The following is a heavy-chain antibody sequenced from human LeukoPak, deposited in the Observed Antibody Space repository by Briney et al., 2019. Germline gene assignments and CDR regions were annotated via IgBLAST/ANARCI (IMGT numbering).Heavy chain of an antibody. J-gene: IGHJ4*02. Sequence: PGGSLRLSCAASGFTVSSNYMSWVRQAPGKGLEWVSVIYSGGSTYYADSVKGRFTISRDNSKNTLFLQMNSLRAEDTAVYYCAREPLFRFFDHWGRGTLVTVSS. D-gene: IGHD3-10*01. CDR3: AREPLFRFFDH. V-gene: IGHV3-66*01. CDR1: GFTVSSNY. CDR2: IYSGGST.